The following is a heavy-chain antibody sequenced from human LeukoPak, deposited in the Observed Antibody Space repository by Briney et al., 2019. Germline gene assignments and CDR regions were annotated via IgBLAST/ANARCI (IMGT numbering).Heavy chain of an antibody. J-gene: IGHJ6*03. D-gene: IGHD3-10*01. CDR3: ARSSAGEWTYYYYYMDV. CDR1: GYSISRGYH. CDR2: IYYSGST. Sequence: SETLSLTCAVSGYSISRGYHWGWIRQPPGKGLEWIGYIYYSGSTNYNPSLKSRVTISVDTSKNQFSLKLSSVTAADTAVYYCARSSAGEWTYYYYYMDVWGKGTTVTVSS. V-gene: IGHV4-38-2*01.